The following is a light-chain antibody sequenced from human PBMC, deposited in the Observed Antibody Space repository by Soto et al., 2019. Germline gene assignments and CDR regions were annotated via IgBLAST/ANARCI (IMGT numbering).Light chain of an antibody. J-gene: IGLJ1*01. Sequence: QSLLTQSPSASGAPGQRVTISCSGRKSNIGSTTVSWYQQLPRTAPKLLIYSNNQRPSGVPDRFSGSKSVSSASLAISGLQSEDAADYYCASWDDGLDNYVFGTGTTVTV. V-gene: IGLV1-44*01. CDR1: KSNIGSTT. CDR2: SNN. CDR3: ASWDDGLDNYV.